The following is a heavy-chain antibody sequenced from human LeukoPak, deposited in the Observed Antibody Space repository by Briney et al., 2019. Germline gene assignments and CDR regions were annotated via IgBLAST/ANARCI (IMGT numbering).Heavy chain of an antibody. Sequence: ASVKVSCKASGYTFTSYGITWVPQAPEQGLERVGWISASNGNTNSAQKLQGRVTMTTDTSTSTAYMELRSLRSDDTAVYYCARDPWQWLGPPLDFWGQGTLVTVSS. CDR2: ISASNGNT. CDR1: GYTFTSYG. J-gene: IGHJ4*02. CDR3: ARDPWQWLGPPLDF. V-gene: IGHV1-18*01. D-gene: IGHD6-19*01.